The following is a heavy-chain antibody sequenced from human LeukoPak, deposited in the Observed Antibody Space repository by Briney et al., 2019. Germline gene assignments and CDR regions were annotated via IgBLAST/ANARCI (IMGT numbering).Heavy chain of an antibody. J-gene: IGHJ5*02. CDR1: GGSISSTGYY. CDR3: ARASRIVVVPAAILNWFDP. V-gene: IGHV4-31*03. CDR2: IYYSGST. D-gene: IGHD2-2*01. Sequence: SQTLSLTCTVSGGSISSTGYYWSRIRQHPGKGLEWIGYIYYSGSTYYNPSLKSRVSLSVDTSKNQFSLKLSSVTAADTAVYYCARASRIVVVPAAILNWFDPWGQGTLVTVSS.